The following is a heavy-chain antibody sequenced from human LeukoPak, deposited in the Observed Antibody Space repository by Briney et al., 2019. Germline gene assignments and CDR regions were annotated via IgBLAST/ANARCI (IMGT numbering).Heavy chain of an antibody. Sequence: GGSLRLSCAASGFTFSDYYMSWIRQAPGKGLEWVSYISSSGSTIYYADSVKGRFTISRDNAKNSLYLQMNSLRAEDTAVYYCARDVWQQLSLTSPGKNWYFDLWGRGTLVTVSS. J-gene: IGHJ2*01. V-gene: IGHV3-11*04. D-gene: IGHD6-13*01. CDR3: ARDVWQQLSLTSPGKNWYFDL. CDR1: GFTFSDYY. CDR2: ISSSGSTI.